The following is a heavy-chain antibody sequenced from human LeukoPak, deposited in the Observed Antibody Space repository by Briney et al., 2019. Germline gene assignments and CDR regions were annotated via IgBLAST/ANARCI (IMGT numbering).Heavy chain of an antibody. V-gene: IGHV3-21*01. CDR3: ARAGSPEWELLQMGAFDI. J-gene: IGHJ3*02. CDR1: GFTFSSYS. D-gene: IGHD1-26*01. CDR2: ISSSSSYI. Sequence: GGSLRLSCAASGFTFSSYSMNWVRQAPGKGLEWVSSISSSSSYIYYADSVKGRFTISRDNAKNSLYLQMNSLRAEDTAVYYCARAGSPEWELLQMGAFDIWGQGTMVTVSS.